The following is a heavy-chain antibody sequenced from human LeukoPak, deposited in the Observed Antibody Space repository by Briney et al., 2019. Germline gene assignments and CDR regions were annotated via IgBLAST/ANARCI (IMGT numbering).Heavy chain of an antibody. Sequence: GGSLRLSCAASGFTFSSYAMHWVRQAPGKGLEWMAVISYDGSNKYYADSVKGRFTISRDNSKNTLYLQMNSLRAEDTAVYYCARGETYYDFWSGYYTFDYWGQGTLVTVSS. J-gene: IGHJ4*02. D-gene: IGHD3-3*01. V-gene: IGHV3-30-3*01. CDR1: GFTFSSYA. CDR3: ARGETYYDFWSGYYTFDY. CDR2: ISYDGSNK.